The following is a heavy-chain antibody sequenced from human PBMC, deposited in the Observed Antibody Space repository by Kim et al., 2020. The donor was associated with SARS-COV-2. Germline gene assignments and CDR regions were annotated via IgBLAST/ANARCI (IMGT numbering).Heavy chain of an antibody. CDR1: GFTFSSYW. V-gene: IGHV3-7*03. J-gene: IGHJ6*01. CDR3: ARGHSSMYLFYYYGIDV. D-gene: IGHD6-13*01. CDR2: IKQDGSEI. Sequence: GGSLRLSCAASGFTFSSYWLSWVRQAPGNGLESVANIKQDGSEIYYVDSVKCRFTISRDNAKISLYLQINSLILEDTAVYYCARGHSSMYLFYYYGIDV.